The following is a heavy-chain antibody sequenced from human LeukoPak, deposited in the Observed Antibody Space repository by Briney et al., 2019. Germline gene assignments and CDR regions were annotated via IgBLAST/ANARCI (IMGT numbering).Heavy chain of an antibody. CDR3: ARNIWEDYYYYYMDV. Sequence: GASVKVSCKASGGTFSSYAISWVRQAPGQGLEWMGGIIPIFGTANYAQKFQGRVTITTDESTSTAYMELSSLRSEDTAVYYCARNIWEDYYYYYMDVWGKGTTVTVSS. CDR1: GGTFSSYA. V-gene: IGHV1-69*05. J-gene: IGHJ6*03. D-gene: IGHD1-26*01. CDR2: IIPIFGTA.